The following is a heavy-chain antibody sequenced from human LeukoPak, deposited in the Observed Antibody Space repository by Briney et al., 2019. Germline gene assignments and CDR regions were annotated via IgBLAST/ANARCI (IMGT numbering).Heavy chain of an antibody. J-gene: IGHJ4*02. D-gene: IGHD3-3*01. CDR1: GGSISSYY. Sequence: PSETLSLTCTVSGGSISSYYWSWIRQPPGKGLEWIRYIYYSGSTNYNPSLKSRVTISVDTSKNQFSLKLSSVTAADTAVYYCARIYDFWSGFDYWGQGTLVTVSS. CDR2: IYYSGST. CDR3: ARIYDFWSGFDY. V-gene: IGHV4-59*01.